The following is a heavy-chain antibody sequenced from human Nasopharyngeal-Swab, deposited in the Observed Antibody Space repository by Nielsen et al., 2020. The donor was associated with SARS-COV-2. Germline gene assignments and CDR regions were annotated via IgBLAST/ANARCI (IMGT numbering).Heavy chain of an antibody. Sequence: GESLKISCAASGFTFSDYYMSWIRQAPGKGLEWVSYISSSGSTIYYADSVKGRFIISRDNSKNTLYLQMNSLRAEDTAVYYCARDCCQLPLYYFDYWGQGTLVTVSS. J-gene: IGHJ4*02. CDR1: GFTFSDYY. D-gene: IGHD2-2*01. CDR3: ARDCCQLPLYYFDY. CDR2: ISSSGSTI. V-gene: IGHV3-11*04.